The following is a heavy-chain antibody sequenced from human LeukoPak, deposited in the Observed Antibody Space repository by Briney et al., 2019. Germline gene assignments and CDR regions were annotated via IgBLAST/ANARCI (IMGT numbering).Heavy chain of an antibody. CDR3: ARRAGDY. CDR1: GGSISSGGYY. CDR2: IYYSGST. D-gene: IGHD6-13*01. V-gene: IGHV4-31*03. J-gene: IGHJ4*02. Sequence: PSQTLSLTCTVSGGSISSGGYYWSWLRQHPEKGLEWIAYIYYSGSTYYNPSLKSRVTISVDTSKNQFSLKLSSVTAADTAVYYCARRAGDYWGQGTLVTVSS.